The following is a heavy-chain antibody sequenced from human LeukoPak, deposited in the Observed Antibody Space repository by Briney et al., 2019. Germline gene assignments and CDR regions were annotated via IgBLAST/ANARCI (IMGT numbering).Heavy chain of an antibody. V-gene: IGHV1-8*01. J-gene: IGHJ4*02. CDR3: ARGPEVWGFREGDN. CDR2: VNLNSGNT. CDR1: GHSFSNFD. Sequence: ASVKVSCKASGHSFSNFDINWVRQATGQGLEWMGWVNLNSGNTGYAARFQGRVTMTRNTSTTTAYMELSSLRPEDTAVYYCARGPEVWGFREGDNWGQGSLATVSS. D-gene: IGHD3-16*01.